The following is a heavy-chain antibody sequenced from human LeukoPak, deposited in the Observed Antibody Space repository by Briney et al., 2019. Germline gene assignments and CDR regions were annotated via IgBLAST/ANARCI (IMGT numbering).Heavy chain of an antibody. D-gene: IGHD2-15*01. J-gene: IGHJ4*02. CDR3: ARVNTPVASFDY. Sequence: PSETLSLTCNVSGYSISSTFYGAWIRQPPGKGLEWIATISHSATTYCTPSLKSRLTMSVDTSKNQFSLKLSSVTVADTAVYYCARVNTPVASFDYWGQGTLVTVSS. V-gene: IGHV4-38-2*02. CDR2: ISHSATT. CDR1: GYSISSTFY.